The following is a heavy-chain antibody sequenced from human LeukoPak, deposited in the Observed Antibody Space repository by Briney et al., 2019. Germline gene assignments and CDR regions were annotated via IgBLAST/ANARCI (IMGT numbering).Heavy chain of an antibody. J-gene: IGHJ4*02. CDR2: ISSSGSTI. CDR1: GFTFSNHE. CDR3: ASTRYCSGSC. Sequence: GGSLRLSCADSGFTFSNHEMNWVRQAPGKGLEWVSYISSSGSTIYYADSVKGRFTISRDNAKNSLYLQMNSLRAEDTAVYYCASTRYCSGSCWGQGTLVTVSS. V-gene: IGHV3-48*03. D-gene: IGHD2-15*01.